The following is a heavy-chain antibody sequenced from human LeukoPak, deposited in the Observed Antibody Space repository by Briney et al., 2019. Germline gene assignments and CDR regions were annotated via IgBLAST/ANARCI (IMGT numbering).Heavy chain of an antibody. CDR2: IYLGDSDT. CDR1: GYSFTSYW. J-gene: IGHJ5*02. D-gene: IGHD6-13*01. CDR3: ARRTNEIAAAGRWFDP. Sequence: GESLKISCKGSGYSFTSYWIGWVRQMPGKGLEWMGIIYLGDSDTRYSPSFQGQVTISADKSISTAYLQWSSLKASDTAMYYCARRTNEIAAAGRWFDPWGQGTLVTVSS. V-gene: IGHV5-51*01.